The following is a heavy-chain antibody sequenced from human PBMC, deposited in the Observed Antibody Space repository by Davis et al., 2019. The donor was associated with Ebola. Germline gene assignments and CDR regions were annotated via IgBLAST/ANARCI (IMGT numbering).Heavy chain of an antibody. Sequence: PGGSLRLSCAASGFTFSSYSMNWVRQAPGRGLEWVSSISSSSSYIYYADSVKGRFTISRDNAKNSLYLQMNSLRAEDTAVYYCARDRDYYNYVAFDIWGQGTMVTVSS. V-gene: IGHV3-21*01. J-gene: IGHJ3*02. D-gene: IGHD3-22*01. CDR1: GFTFSSYS. CDR3: ARDRDYYNYVAFDI. CDR2: ISSSSSYI.